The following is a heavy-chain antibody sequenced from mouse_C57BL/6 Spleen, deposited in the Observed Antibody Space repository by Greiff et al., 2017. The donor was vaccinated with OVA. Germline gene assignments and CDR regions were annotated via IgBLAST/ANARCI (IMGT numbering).Heavy chain of an antibody. V-gene: IGHV1-64*01. J-gene: IGHJ3*01. Sequence: QVQLKESGAELVKPGASVKLSCKASGYTFTSYWMHWVKQRPGQGLEWIGMIHPNSGSTNYNEKFKSKATLTVDKSSSTAYMQLSSLTSEDSAVYYCARPQTAQATTWFAYWGQGTLVTVSA. CDR3: ARPQTAQATTWFAY. CDR1: GYTFTSYW. CDR2: IHPNSGST. D-gene: IGHD3-2*02.